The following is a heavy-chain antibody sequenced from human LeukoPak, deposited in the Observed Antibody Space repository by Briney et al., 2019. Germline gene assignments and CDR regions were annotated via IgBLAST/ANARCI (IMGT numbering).Heavy chain of an antibody. V-gene: IGHV3-33*01. CDR1: GFTFSSYG. J-gene: IGHJ4*02. CDR2: IWYDGGNK. Sequence: GGSLRLSCAASGFTFSSYGMHWVRQAPGKGLEWVAVIWYDGGNKLYGDSVKGRLTISRDNSKNTVYLQMNSLRVEDTAVYYCVRDPYEAYWGQGTLVTVSS. D-gene: IGHD5-12*01. CDR3: VRDPYEAY.